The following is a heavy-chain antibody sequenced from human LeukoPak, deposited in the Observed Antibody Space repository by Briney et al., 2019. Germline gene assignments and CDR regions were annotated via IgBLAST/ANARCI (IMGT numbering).Heavy chain of an antibody. CDR3: AAGDLREGAMGY. CDR2: IVVGSGNT. Sequence: SVKVSCKAFGFTFTSSAVQWVRQARGQRLEWIGWIVVGSGNTNYAQKFQERVTISRDMSTSTAYMELSSLRSEDTAVYYCAAGDLREGAMGYWGQGTLVTVSS. CDR1: GFTFTSSA. D-gene: IGHD1-26*01. J-gene: IGHJ4*02. V-gene: IGHV1-58*01.